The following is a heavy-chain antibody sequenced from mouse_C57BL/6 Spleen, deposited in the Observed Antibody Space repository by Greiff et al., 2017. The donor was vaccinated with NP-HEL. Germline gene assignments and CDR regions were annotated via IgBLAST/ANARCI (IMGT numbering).Heavy chain of an antibody. V-gene: IGHV5-9*01. J-gene: IGHJ2*01. Sequence: EVMLVESGGGLVKPGGSLKLSCAASGFTFSSYTMSWVRQTPEQRLEWVATISGGGGNTYYPDSVKGRFTISRDNAKNTLYLQMSSLRSEDTALYYCARLGTVVAWGQGTTLTVSS. CDR2: ISGGGGNT. CDR1: GFTFSSYT. CDR3: ARLGTVVA. D-gene: IGHD1-1*01.